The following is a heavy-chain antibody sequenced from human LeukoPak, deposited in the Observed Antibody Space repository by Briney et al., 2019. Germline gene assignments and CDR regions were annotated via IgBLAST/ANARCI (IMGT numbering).Heavy chain of an antibody. J-gene: IGHJ5*02. CDR2: IYYSGST. Sequence: PSETLSLTCTVSGGSISSSSYYWGWIRQPPGKGLEWIGSIYYSGSTYYHPSLKSRVTISVDTSKNQFSLKLSSVTAADTAVYYCARLGTPYSSWYYYNPPNLPNWFDPWGQGTLVTVSS. CDR1: GGSISSSSYY. CDR3: ARLGTPYSSWYYYNPPNLPNWFDP. V-gene: IGHV4-39*01. D-gene: IGHD6-13*01.